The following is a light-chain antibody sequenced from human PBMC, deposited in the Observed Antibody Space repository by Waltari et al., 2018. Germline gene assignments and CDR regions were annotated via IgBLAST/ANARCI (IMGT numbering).Light chain of an antibody. Sequence: AIRLTQSPSSIAASTGDRVPITFRASQGVGSYLAWYQQKSGRAPKLLLYASSSLEAEVPSRFGGSGSGTDFTLTISCLQSEDFASYFCQQYYSYPVTFGQGTRV. CDR3: QQYYSYPVT. CDR2: ASS. J-gene: IGKJ1*01. V-gene: IGKV1-8*01. CDR1: QGVGSY.